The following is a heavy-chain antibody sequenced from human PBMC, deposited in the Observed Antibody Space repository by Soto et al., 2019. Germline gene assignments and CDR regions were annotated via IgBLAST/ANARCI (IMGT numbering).Heavy chain of an antibody. D-gene: IGHD2-15*01. CDR1: GGTFSSYT. J-gene: IGHJ4*02. Sequence: QVQLVQSGAEVKKPGSSVKVSCKASGGTFSSYTISWVRQAPGQGLEWMGRIIPILGIANYAQKFQGRVTITADKSTSTAYMELSSLRSEDTAVYYCARGAVGGPLDYWGQGTLVTVSS. V-gene: IGHV1-69*02. CDR2: IIPILGIA. CDR3: ARGAVGGPLDY.